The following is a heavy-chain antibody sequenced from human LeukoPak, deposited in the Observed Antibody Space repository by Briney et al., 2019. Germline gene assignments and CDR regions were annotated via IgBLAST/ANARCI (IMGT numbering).Heavy chain of an antibody. D-gene: IGHD2-15*01. J-gene: IGHJ5*02. CDR1: GYTFTGYY. CDR3: AREFLNFGGSCYP. Sequence: ASVKVSCKASGYTFTGYYMHWLRQAPGQGLEWMGWINPNSGGTNYAQKFQGRVTMTRDTSISTAYMELSRLRSDDTAVYYCAREFLNFGGSCYPWGQGTLVTVSS. V-gene: IGHV1-2*02. CDR2: INPNSGGT.